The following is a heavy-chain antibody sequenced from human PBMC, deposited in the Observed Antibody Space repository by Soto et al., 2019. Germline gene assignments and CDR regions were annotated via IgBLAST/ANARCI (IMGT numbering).Heavy chain of an antibody. CDR2: IYRDSST. CDR3: ARGRYGMDV. V-gene: IGHV3-53*01. Sequence: GGSLRLSCAASGLTVSSNYMTWVRQAPGKGLECVSVIYRDSSTYYADSVKGRFIISRDNSKNTLYLQMNGLRAEDTAIYYCARGRYGMDVWGQGTTVTVSS. J-gene: IGHJ6*02. CDR1: GLTVSSNY.